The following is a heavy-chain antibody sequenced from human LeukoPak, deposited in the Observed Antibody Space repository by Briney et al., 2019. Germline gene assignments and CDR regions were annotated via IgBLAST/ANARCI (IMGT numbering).Heavy chain of an antibody. Sequence: GSLRLSCGASGFMFSTYAMHWVRQAPGKGPEWVAVISYDGSTKNYADPVKGRFTISRDISKNTLYLQMNSLRLEDTAVYYCTRDGQRTGENLDYWGQGTLVTVSS. CDR1: GFMFSTYA. J-gene: IGHJ4*02. V-gene: IGHV3-30*04. CDR2: ISYDGSTK. D-gene: IGHD6-25*01. CDR3: TRDGQRTGENLDY.